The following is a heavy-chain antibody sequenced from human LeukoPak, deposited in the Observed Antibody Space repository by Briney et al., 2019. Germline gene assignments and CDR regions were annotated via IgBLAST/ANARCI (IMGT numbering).Heavy chain of an antibody. CDR3: ARVVPAAFWFDP. D-gene: IGHD2-2*01. J-gene: IGHJ5*02. CDR1: GGSLSSSSYY. Sequence: SETLSLTCTVSGGSLSSSSYYWGWVRQPPGRGLEWFGSIYYSGSTYYNPSLKSRVTISVDTSKNQFSLKLSSVTAADTAVYYCARVVPAAFWFDPWGQGTLVTVSS. CDR2: IYYSGST. V-gene: IGHV4-39*01.